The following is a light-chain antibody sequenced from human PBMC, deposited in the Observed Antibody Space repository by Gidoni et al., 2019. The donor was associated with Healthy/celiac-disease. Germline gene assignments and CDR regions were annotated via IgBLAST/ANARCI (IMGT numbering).Light chain of an antibody. CDR1: QSISSY. CDR3: QQSYSTPWT. CDR2: AAS. J-gene: IGKJ1*01. V-gene: IGKV1-39*01. Sequence: IQTPHSPSFLSASVGDRVIITCRASQSISSYLNWYQQKPGKAPKLLIYAASSLQSGVPARFSGSGSGTDFTLTISSLQPEDFATYYCQQSYSTPWTFGQGTKVEIK.